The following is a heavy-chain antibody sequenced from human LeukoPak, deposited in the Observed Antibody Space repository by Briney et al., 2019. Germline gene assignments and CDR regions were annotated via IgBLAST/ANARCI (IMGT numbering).Heavy chain of an antibody. V-gene: IGHV4-61*02. CDR2: IYFSGST. CDR1: GTSISGSNYY. Sequence: PSQTLSLTCTVSGTSISGSNYYWAWSRQPAGNELEWSGRIYFSGSTNYNPSLKSRVTLSVHTSRNQFSLKLNSVTAADTAVYYCARYDYGANFDLWGQGTLVTVSS. J-gene: IGHJ4*02. D-gene: IGHD4/OR15-4a*01. CDR3: ARYDYGANFDL.